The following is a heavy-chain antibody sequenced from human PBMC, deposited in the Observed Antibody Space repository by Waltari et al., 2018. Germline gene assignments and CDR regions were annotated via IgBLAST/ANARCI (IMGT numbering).Heavy chain of an antibody. CDR1: GFTFSDHY. CDR3: ARGYDTLDY. J-gene: IGHJ4*02. Sequence: EVQLVESGGGLVQPGGSLRLSCAASGFTFSDHYMDWVRQAPGKGLEWFGRTRNKANSYTTEYAASVKGRFTISRDDSKNSLYLQMNSLKTEDTAVYYCARGYDTLDYWGQGTLVTVSS. CDR2: TRNKANSYTT. V-gene: IGHV3-72*01. D-gene: IGHD3-9*01.